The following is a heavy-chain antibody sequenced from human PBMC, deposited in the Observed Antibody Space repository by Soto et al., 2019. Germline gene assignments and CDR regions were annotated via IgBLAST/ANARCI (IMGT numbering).Heavy chain of an antibody. CDR1: GYTFTSYG. Sequence: ASVKVSCKASGYTFTSYGISWLRQAPGQGLEWMGWISAYNGNTNYAQKLQGRVTMTTDTSTSTAYMELRSLRSDDTAVYYCARVDFWSGINWFDPWGQGTLVTVSS. CDR3: ARVDFWSGINWFDP. J-gene: IGHJ5*02. CDR2: ISAYNGNT. D-gene: IGHD3-3*01. V-gene: IGHV1-18*01.